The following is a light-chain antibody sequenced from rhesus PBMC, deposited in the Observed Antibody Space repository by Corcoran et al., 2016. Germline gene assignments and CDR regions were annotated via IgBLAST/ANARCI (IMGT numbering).Light chain of an antibody. CDR3: QQYNSSPLT. V-gene: IGKV1-22*01. CDR2: EAS. J-gene: IGKJ4*01. Sequence: DIQMTQSPSSLSASVGDTVTITCRASQSINSWLAWYQQSPGKAPKLLIYEASTLERGGSPRFSGVGSGTDVTLNISSLQSEDFATYYCQQYNSSPLTFGGGTKV. CDR1: QSINSW.